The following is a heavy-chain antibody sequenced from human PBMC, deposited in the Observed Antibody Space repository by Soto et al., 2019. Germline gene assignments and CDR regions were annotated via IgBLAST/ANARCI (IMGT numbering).Heavy chain of an antibody. J-gene: IGHJ6*02. CDR2: IIPIFGTA. D-gene: IGHD6-13*01. CDR3: ARDFLAAAGTYYYYGMDV. CDR1: GGTFSSYA. Sequence: QVQLVQSGAEVKKPGSSVKVSCKASGGTFSSYAISWVRQAPGQGLEWMGGIIPIFGTANYAQKFQGRVTITADESTSTAYMELSSLRSEDTAVYYCARDFLAAAGTYYYYGMDVWGQGTTVTVSS. V-gene: IGHV1-69*01.